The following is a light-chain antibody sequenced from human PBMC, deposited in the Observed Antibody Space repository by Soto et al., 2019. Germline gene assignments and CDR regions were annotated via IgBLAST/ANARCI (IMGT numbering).Light chain of an antibody. V-gene: IGKV3-11*01. Sequence: EIVLTQSPATLSLSPGEGVTFSCRASQSVNNYVAWYQQQPGQAPRLLIYDASNRATGIPARFSGSGSGTDFTLTISSLEPEDFGIYYCQQRSNWALTFGGGTKVEIK. J-gene: IGKJ4*01. CDR2: DAS. CDR3: QQRSNWALT. CDR1: QSVNNY.